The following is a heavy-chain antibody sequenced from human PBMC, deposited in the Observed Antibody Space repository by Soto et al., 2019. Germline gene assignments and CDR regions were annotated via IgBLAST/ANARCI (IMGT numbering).Heavy chain of an antibody. CDR3: ARGLGITGTIGAVDV. CDR2: IIPIFGTA. CDR1: VYTFSSYA. Sequence: SVKVSCKASVYTFSSYAISWVRQPPAQGLEWMGGIIPIFGTANYAQKFQGRVTITADESTCTAYMELSSLRSEDTAVYYCARGLGITGTIGAVDVWGQGTTVTVSS. J-gene: IGHJ6*02. V-gene: IGHV1-69*13. D-gene: IGHD1-7*01.